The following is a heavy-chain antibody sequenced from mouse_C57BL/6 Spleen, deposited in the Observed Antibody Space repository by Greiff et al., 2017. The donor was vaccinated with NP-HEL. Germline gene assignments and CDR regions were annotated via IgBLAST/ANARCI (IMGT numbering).Heavy chain of an antibody. J-gene: IGHJ1*03. CDR1: GYTFTSYW. CDR2: IDPSDSYT. Sequence: VQLQQSGAELVMPGASVKLSCKASGYTFTSYWMHWVKQRPGQGLEWIGEIDPSDSYTNYNQKFKGKSTLTVDKSSSTAYMQLSSLTSEDSAVYYCARGYYGSSYDWYFDVWGTGTTVTVSS. D-gene: IGHD1-1*01. CDR3: ARGYYGSSYDWYFDV. V-gene: IGHV1-69*01.